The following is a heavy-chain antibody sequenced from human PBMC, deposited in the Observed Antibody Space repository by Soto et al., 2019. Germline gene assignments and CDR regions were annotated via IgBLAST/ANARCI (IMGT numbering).Heavy chain of an antibody. CDR1: GGSIGSGGYS. J-gene: IGHJ2*01. CDR2: IYHSGST. V-gene: IGHV4-30-2*01. CDR3: ARVPGL. Sequence: QLQLQESGSGLAKPSQTLSLTCAVSGGSIGSGGYSWSWIRQPPGKGLEWIGYIYHSGSTYYNPALKTRVTISVDGSKNPFSLKLSSVTSADTAVYYCARVPGLWGRGTLVTVSS.